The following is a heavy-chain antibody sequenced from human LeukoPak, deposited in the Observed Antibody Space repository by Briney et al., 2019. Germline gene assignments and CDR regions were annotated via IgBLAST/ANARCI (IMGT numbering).Heavy chain of an antibody. J-gene: IGHJ3*02. CDR2: IYYSGRT. V-gene: IGHV4-30-4*01. CDR3: ARVYDFWSGYSFGAFNI. Sequence: SETLSLTCTVSGGSITSGDYYWSWLRQPPGKGLEWIGYIYYSGRTYYNPSLKSRVSISVDTSKNQFSLKLSSVTAADTAVYCCARVYDFWSGYSFGAFNIWGQGTMVTVSS. CDR1: GGSITSGDYY. D-gene: IGHD3-3*01.